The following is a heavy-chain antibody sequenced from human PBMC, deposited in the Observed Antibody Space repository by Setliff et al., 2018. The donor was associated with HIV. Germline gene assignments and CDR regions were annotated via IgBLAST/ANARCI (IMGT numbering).Heavy chain of an antibody. J-gene: IGHJ4*02. D-gene: IGHD3-22*01. V-gene: IGHV1-18*01. Sequence: ASVKVSCKASGYTFTTYGISWVRQAPGQGLEWMGWISPYNGNTNHVQKFQGRVTITRDTSINTAYMELTSLRSEDTAVYYCARGPMIARVFDYWGQGTLVTVSS. CDR3: ARGPMIARVFDY. CDR2: ISPYNGNT. CDR1: GYTFTTYG.